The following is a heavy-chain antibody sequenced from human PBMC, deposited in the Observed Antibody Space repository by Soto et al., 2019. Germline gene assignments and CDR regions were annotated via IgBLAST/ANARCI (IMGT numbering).Heavy chain of an antibody. CDR1: GGSISSGDYY. CDR3: ARESEATRCWFDP. J-gene: IGHJ5*02. V-gene: IGHV4-30-4*01. D-gene: IGHD5-12*01. Sequence: SETLSLTCTVSGGSISSGDYYWSWIRQPPGKGLEWIGYIYYSGSTYYNPSLKSRVTISVDTSKNQFSLKLSSVTAADTAVYYCARESEATRCWFDPWGQGTLVTVSS. CDR2: IYYSGST.